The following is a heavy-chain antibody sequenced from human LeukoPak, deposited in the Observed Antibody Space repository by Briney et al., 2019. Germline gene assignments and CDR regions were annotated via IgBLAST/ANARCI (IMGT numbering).Heavy chain of an antibody. CDR1: GYSFTSYW. CDR2: IYPGDSDT. D-gene: IGHD1-26*01. J-gene: IGHJ3*02. Sequence: GESLKISCKGSGYSFTSYWIGWVRQMPGKGLEWMGIIYPGDSDTRYSPSFQGQVTISADKSINTAYLQWSSLKASDTAIYYCARPRNSGAYYTALDIWGQGTLVTVSS. V-gene: IGHV5-51*01. CDR3: ARPRNSGAYYTALDI.